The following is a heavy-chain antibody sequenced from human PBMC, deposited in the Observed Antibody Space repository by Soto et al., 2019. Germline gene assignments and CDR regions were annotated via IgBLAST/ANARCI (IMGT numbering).Heavy chain of an antibody. Sequence: QVQLQESGPGLVKPSQTLSLTCTVSGGSISSGGYYWSWIRQHPGKGLEWIGYIYYSGSTYYNPSLKSRVTISVDTSKNQFSLKLSSVTAADTAVYYCARDMFGTPVTGINYYYYGMDVWGQGTTVTVSS. J-gene: IGHJ6*02. CDR3: ARDMFGTPVTGINYYYYGMDV. CDR1: GGSISSGGYY. D-gene: IGHD7-27*01. V-gene: IGHV4-31*03. CDR2: IYYSGST.